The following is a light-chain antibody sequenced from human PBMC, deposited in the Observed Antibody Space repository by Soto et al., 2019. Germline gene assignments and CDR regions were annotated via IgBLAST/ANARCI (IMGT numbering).Light chain of an antibody. CDR1: RSFASSY. J-gene: IGKJ2*01. V-gene: IGKV3-20*01. CDR3: HHYDSSPPYT. CDR2: AAS. Sequence: EIVLTQSPGTLSLSPGERATLSCRASRSFASSYLAWYQQKPGQAPRLLIYAASSRATGIPDRFIDSGSGTDFTLTISRLEPDDFAVYYCHHYDSSPPYTFGQGTKLVIK.